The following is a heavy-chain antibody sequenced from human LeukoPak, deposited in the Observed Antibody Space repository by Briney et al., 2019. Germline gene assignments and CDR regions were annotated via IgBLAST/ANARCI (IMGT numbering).Heavy chain of an antibody. CDR2: ISWNSGSI. J-gene: IGHJ4*02. V-gene: IGHV3-9*02. CDR3: AKPGDSSGSLDYFDY. CDR1: GFTSDDCA. D-gene: IGHD3-22*01. Sequence: GGSLRLSCAGSGFTSDDCAMHWVRQAPGKGLEWVSGISWNSGSIGYADSVKGRFTISRDNAKNSLYLQMNSLRAEDTAVYYCAKPGDSSGSLDYFDYWGQGTLVTVSS.